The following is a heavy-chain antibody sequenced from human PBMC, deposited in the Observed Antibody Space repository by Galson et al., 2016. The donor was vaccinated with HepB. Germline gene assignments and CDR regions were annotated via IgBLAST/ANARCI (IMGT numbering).Heavy chain of an antibody. J-gene: IGHJ4*02. Sequence: SLRLSCAASGFTFSSYGMHWVRQAPGKGLEWVAVIWYDGSNKYYADSVKGRFTISRDNSKNTLYLQMNSLRADDTALYYCARRGINWGFFDYWGQGTLVTVSS. CDR1: GFTFSSYG. CDR3: ARRGINWGFFDY. V-gene: IGHV3-33*01. CDR2: IWYDGSNK. D-gene: IGHD7-27*01.